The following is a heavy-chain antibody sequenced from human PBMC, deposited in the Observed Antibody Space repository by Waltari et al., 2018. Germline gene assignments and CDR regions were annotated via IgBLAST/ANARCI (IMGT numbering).Heavy chain of an antibody. D-gene: IGHD2-15*01. CDR2: VNMEDGET. Sequence: EVQVVQSGAEVKKPGATVKISCKASGYTFTDFYIHWLQLAPGKGLEWMGRVNMEDGETMYGMNFSDRITMTAGTSTNTAYMELSSLRSADTTVYYCVVGGYCSPSICPWDYWGQGTLVTVSS. CDR3: VVGGYCSPSICPWDY. V-gene: IGHV1-69-2*01. J-gene: IGHJ4*02. CDR1: GYTFTDFY.